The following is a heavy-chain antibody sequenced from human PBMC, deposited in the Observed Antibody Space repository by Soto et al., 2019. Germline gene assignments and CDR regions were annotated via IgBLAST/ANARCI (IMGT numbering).Heavy chain of an antibody. D-gene: IGHD3-10*01. Sequence: VRLSCGASGFTFSSYAMSWVRQAPGKGLEWVSAISGSGGSTSHADSVKGRFTISRDNSKNTLYLQMNSLRAEDTAVYYCAKVAHPGLLWFGEWDHKNWFDPWREGTLVTV. CDR2: ISGSGGST. V-gene: IGHV3-23*01. CDR1: GFTFSSYA. J-gene: IGHJ5*02. CDR3: AKVAHPGLLWFGEWDHKNWFDP.